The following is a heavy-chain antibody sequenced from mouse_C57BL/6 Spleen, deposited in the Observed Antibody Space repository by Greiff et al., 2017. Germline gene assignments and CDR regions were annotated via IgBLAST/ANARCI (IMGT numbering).Heavy chain of an antibody. CDR1: GYTFTSYW. J-gene: IGHJ1*03. D-gene: IGHD1-1*01. Sequence: QVQLQQPGTELVKPGASVKLSCKASGYTFTSYWMHWVKQRPGQGLEWIGNINPSNGGTNYNEKFKSKATLTVDKSSSTAYMQLSSLTSEDSAVYYCARSPITTVVGPLNLDVWGTGTTVTVSS. V-gene: IGHV1-53*01. CDR3: ARSPITTVVGPLNLDV. CDR2: INPSNGGT.